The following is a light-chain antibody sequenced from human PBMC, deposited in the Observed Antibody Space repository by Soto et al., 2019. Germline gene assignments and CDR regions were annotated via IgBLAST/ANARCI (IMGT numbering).Light chain of an antibody. CDR3: CSYTSRSTLV. CDR1: SSDVGGYDY. Sequence: QSALTQPPSASGSPGQSATISCTGTSSDVGGYDYVSWYQQHPGKAPRLMIYEVSKRPSGVPDRFSGSKSGNTASLTVSGLQAEDEADYYCCSYTSRSTLVFGGGTKLTVL. V-gene: IGLV2-8*01. J-gene: IGLJ2*01. CDR2: EVS.